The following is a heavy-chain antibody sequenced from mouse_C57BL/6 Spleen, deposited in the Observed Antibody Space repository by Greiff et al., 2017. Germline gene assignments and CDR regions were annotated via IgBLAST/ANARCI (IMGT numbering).Heavy chain of an antibody. Sequence: QVQLQQPGAELVKPGASVKMSCKASGYTFTSYWITWVKQRPGQGLEWIGDIYPGSGSTNYNEKFKSKATLTVDTSSSTAYMQLSSLTSEDSAVYYCAREGAAQATIFADWGQGTLVTVSA. D-gene: IGHD3-2*02. CDR1: GYTFTSYW. CDR2: IYPGSGST. V-gene: IGHV1-55*01. J-gene: IGHJ3*01. CDR3: AREGAAQATIFAD.